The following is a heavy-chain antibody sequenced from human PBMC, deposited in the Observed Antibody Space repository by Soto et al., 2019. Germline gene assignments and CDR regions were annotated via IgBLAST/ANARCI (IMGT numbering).Heavy chain of an antibody. J-gene: IGHJ5*02. V-gene: IGHV3-48*03. Sequence: EVQLVESGGGLLQPGGSLRLSCAASGFTFSSYEMNWVRQAPGKGLEWILYISSSGSARYSADSVKGRFTISRDNAKNSLYLQMNSLRAEDTAVYYCARGTYRISGSGSNWFDPWGQGTLVTVSS. CDR2: ISSSGSAR. CDR1: GFTFSSYE. D-gene: IGHD2-15*01. CDR3: ARGTYRISGSGSNWFDP.